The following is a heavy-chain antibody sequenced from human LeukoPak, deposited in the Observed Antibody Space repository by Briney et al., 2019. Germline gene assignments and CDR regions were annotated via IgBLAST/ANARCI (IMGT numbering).Heavy chain of an antibody. Sequence: PGVSLRLSCAASVFTFSSYAMNWVRHSPGKGLECLLVISSSGGTTYYSDSVKGRFIISRDNSKNTLYLQMNSLRAEDTAVYYCAKAGIAVPATPEYCGQGTQVTVSS. D-gene: IGHD6-19*01. CDR3: AKAGIAVPATPEY. CDR1: VFTFSSYA. CDR2: ISSSGGTT. J-gene: IGHJ4*02. V-gene: IGHV3-23*01.